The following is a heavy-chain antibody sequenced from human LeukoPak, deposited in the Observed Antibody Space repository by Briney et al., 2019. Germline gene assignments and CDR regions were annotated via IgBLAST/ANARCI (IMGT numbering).Heavy chain of an antibody. D-gene: IGHD3-22*01. CDR2: ISSNGGST. V-gene: IGHV3-64D*09. J-gene: IGHJ4*02. CDR3: ARISYDSSGYYDY. Sequence: GGSLRLSCSASGFTLSYYAMHWVRQTAGKGLEFVSGISSNGGSTYYADSLKGRFTISRDNSNNTLYLQMSSLRAEDTAVYYCARISYDSSGYYDYWGQGTLVTVSS. CDR1: GFTLSYYA.